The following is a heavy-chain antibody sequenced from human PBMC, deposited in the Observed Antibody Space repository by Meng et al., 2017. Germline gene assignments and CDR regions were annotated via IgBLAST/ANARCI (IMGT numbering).Heavy chain of an antibody. CDR1: GYTLNELS. CDR3: AAYSGYDYYFDY. J-gene: IGHJ4*02. V-gene: IGHV1-24*01. Sequence: QVRPVQSEAEVKKPGASVKVSCKVSGYTLNELSMHWVRQAPGKGLEWMGGFDPEDGETIYAQKFQGRVTMTEDTSTDTAYMELSSLRSEDTAVYYCAAYSGYDYYFDYWGQGTLVTVSS. D-gene: IGHD5-12*01. CDR2: FDPEDGET.